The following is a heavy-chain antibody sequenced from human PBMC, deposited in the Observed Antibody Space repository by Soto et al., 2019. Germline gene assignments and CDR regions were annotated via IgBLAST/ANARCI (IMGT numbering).Heavy chain of an antibody. V-gene: IGHV1-69*01. CDR1: VGTFSSYA. CDR3: AREGSGYDSGYYGMDV. Sequence: QVQLVQSGAEVKKPGSSVKVSCKASVGTFSSYAISWVRQAPGQGLEWMGGIIPIFGTANYAQKFQCRVTITADESTSTAYMELSSLRSEDTAVYYCAREGSGYDSGYYGMDVWGQGTTVTVSS. J-gene: IGHJ6*02. D-gene: IGHD5-12*01. CDR2: IIPIFGTA.